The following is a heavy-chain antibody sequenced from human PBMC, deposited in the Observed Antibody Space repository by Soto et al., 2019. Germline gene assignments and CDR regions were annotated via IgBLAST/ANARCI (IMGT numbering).Heavy chain of an antibody. CDR1: GFTFSSYS. CDR2: ISSSSSTI. V-gene: IGHV3-48*02. D-gene: IGHD2-2*01. CDR3: ARDGVFVVVPAAVYYYYGMDV. J-gene: IGHJ6*02. Sequence: GGSLRLSCAASGFTFSSYSMNWVRQAPGKGLEWVSYISSSSSTIYYADSVKGRFTISRDNAKNSLYLQMNSLRDEDTAVYYCARDGVFVVVPAAVYYYYGMDVWGQGTTVTVSS.